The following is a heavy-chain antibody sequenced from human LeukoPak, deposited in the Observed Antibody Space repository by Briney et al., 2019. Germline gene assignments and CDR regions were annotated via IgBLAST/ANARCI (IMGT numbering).Heavy chain of an antibody. CDR3: ASRDYYDFRGEGLYYYYMDV. CDR2: IYYSGST. Sequence: SETLSLTCTVSGGSISSYYWSWIRQPPGKGLEWIGYIYYSGSTNYNPSLKSRVTISVDTSKNQFSLKLSSVTAADTAVYYCASRDYYDFRGEGLYYYYMDVWGKGTTVTASS. D-gene: IGHD3-22*01. CDR1: GGSISSYY. V-gene: IGHV4-59*12. J-gene: IGHJ6*03.